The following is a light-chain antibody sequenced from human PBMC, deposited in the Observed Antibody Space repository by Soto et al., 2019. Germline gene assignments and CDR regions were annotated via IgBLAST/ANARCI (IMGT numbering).Light chain of an antibody. Sequence: EIVLTQSPATLSLSTGERATLSCRASQSVSNYLAWYQQKPGQAPRLLIYGASNRATGIPARFTGSGSGTDFSLTISSLEPEDFAVYYGHHRGEWPRTFGQGTKFEIK. J-gene: IGKJ2*01. CDR3: HHRGEWPRT. CDR2: GAS. CDR1: QSVSNY. V-gene: IGKV3-11*01.